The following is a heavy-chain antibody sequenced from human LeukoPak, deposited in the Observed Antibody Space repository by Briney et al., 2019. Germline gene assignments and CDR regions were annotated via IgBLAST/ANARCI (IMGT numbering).Heavy chain of an antibody. D-gene: IGHD6-19*01. CDR1: GFTFSSYG. V-gene: IGHV3-7*01. J-gene: IGHJ4*02. CDR2: VNQDGRET. CDR3: ARDYSGSSEK. Sequence: PGGSLRLSCAASGFTFSSYGMHWVRQAPGKGLEWVATVNQDGRETHYVDSVKGRFTISRDNTKNSLYLQMNSLRAEDTAVYYCARDYSGSSEKWGQGTLVTVSS.